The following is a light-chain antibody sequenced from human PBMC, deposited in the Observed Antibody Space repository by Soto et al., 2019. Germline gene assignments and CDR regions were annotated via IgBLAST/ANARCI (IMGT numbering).Light chain of an antibody. CDR3: ATWDDSLNGYV. J-gene: IGLJ1*01. CDR1: SSNIGSNT. CDR2: DND. Sequence: QSVLTQPPSASGTPGQRVPISCSGSSSNIGSNTVSWYQKLPGTAPKLLVYDNDERPSRVPARFFGSKSDTSASLAISGLQSEDEADYYCATWDDSLNGYVFGTGTKLTVL. V-gene: IGLV1-44*01.